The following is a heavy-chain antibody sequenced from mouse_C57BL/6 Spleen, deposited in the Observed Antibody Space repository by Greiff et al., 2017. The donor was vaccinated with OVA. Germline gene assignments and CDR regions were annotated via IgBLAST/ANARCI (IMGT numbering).Heavy chain of an antibody. CDR1: GFSLTSYG. J-gene: IGHJ1*03. CDR2: IWSGGST. Sequence: QVQLQQSGPGLVQPSQSLSITCTVSGFSLTSYGVHWVRQPPGKGLEWLGVIWSGGSTDYNAAFISRLSISKDNSKSQVFFKMNSLQADDTAIYYCAKRGWLLRGWYFDVWGTGTTVTVSS. CDR3: AKRGWLLRGWYFDV. V-gene: IGHV2-4*01. D-gene: IGHD2-3*01.